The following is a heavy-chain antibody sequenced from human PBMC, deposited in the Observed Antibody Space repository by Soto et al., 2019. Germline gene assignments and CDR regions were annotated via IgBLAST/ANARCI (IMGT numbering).Heavy chain of an antibody. V-gene: IGHV4-59*08. D-gene: IGHD1-26*01. CDR1: GGSISSYY. J-gene: IGHJ3*02. CDR3: ASPRRVGATGFGAFDI. Sequence: SETLSLTCTVSGGSISSYYWSWIRQPPGKGLEWIGYIYYSGSTNYNPSLKSRVTISVDTSKNQFSLKLSSVTAADTAVYYCASPRRVGATGFGAFDIWGQGTMVTVSS. CDR2: IYYSGST.